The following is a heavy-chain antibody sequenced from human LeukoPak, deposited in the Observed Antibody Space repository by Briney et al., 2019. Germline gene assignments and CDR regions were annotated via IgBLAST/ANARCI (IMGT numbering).Heavy chain of an antibody. Sequence: ASVKVSCKASGYTLTSYDINWVRQATGQGPEWMGWMNPNSGDTGYAQKFQGRVTMTRKTSISTGYMGLSSLTSDDTAVFYCARTGMGGDVWMDSWGQGTLVTVSS. D-gene: IGHD1-26*01. CDR1: GYTLTSYD. CDR3: ARTGMGGDVWMDS. J-gene: IGHJ5*01. CDR2: MNPNSGDT. V-gene: IGHV1-8*01.